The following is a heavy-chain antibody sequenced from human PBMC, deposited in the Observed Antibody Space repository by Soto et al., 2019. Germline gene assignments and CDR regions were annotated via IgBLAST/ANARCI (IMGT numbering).Heavy chain of an antibody. CDR2: IYFNGTT. Sequence: SETLSLTCTVSGVTLTVYYWNWIRQTPGKTLEWIGCIYFNGTTNYNPSLKSRVTISLDMSKNQFTLKLRSVTATDTAVYHCARGKGTHKYWGRGTLVTVS. CDR1: GVTLTVYY. V-gene: IGHV4-59*01. D-gene: IGHD3-10*01. J-gene: IGHJ4*02. CDR3: ARGKGTHKY.